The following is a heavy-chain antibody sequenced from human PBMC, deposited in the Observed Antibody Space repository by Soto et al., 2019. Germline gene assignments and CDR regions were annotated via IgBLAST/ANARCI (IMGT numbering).Heavy chain of an antibody. V-gene: IGHV3-30-3*01. CDR3: AREYSSSSWFDD. J-gene: IGHJ4*02. Sequence: GGSLRLSCAASGFTFSSYAMHWVRQAPGKGLEWVAVISYDGSNKYYADSVKGRFTISRDNSKNTLYLQMNSLRAEDTAVYYCAREYSSSSWFDDWGQGTLVTVSS. CDR2: ISYDGSNK. D-gene: IGHD6-6*01. CDR1: GFTFSSYA.